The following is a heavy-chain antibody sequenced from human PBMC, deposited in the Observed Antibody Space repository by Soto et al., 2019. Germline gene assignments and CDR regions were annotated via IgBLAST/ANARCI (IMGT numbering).Heavy chain of an antibody. CDR3: AATSSVGYYYYYYGMDV. V-gene: IGHV1-58*02. CDR2: IVVGSGNT. J-gene: IGHJ6*02. Sequence: ASVKVSCKASGYTFTSYGISWVRQAPGQRLEWIGWIVVGSGNTNYAQKFQERVTITRDMSTSTAYMELSSLRSEDTAVYYCAATSSVGYYYYYYGMDVWGQGTTVTVSS. D-gene: IGHD3-10*01. CDR1: GYTFTSYG.